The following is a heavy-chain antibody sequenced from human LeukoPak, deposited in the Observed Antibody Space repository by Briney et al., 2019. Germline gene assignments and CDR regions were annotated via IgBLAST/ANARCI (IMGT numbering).Heavy chain of an antibody. CDR1: GFTFSSYS. Sequence: GGSLRLSCAASGFTFSSYSMNWVRQAPGKGLEWVSSISSSSSYIYYADSVKGRLTISRDNAKNSLYLQMNSLRAEDTAVYYCARSAREYEVMDFWGKGTTVTVSS. V-gene: IGHV3-21*01. J-gene: IGHJ6*04. CDR3: ARSAREYEVMDF. CDR2: ISSSSSYI. D-gene: IGHD2-2*01.